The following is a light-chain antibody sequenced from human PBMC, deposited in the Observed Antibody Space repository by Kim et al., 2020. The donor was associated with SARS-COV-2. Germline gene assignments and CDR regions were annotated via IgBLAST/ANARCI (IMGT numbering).Light chain of an antibody. J-gene: IGLJ2*01. CDR2: QDS. CDR1: KLGDKY. CDR3: QAWDSSTAV. Sequence: YELTQTPSVSVSPGQTASITCSGDKLGDKYACWYQQKPGQSPVLVIYQDSKRPSGIPERFSGSNSGNTATLTISGTQAMDEADYYCQAWDSSTAVFGGGTHLTVL. V-gene: IGLV3-1*01.